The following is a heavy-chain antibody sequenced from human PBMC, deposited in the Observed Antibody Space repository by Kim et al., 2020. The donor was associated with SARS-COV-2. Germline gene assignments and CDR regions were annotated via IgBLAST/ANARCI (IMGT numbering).Heavy chain of an antibody. Sequence: SETLSLTCTVSGGSISSSSYYWGWIRQPPGKGLEWIGSIYYSGSTYYNPSLKSRVTISVDTSKNQFSLKLSSVTAADTAVYYCARPGESRHPEWFGGSYYYYGMDVWGQGTTVTVSS. CDR3: ARPGESRHPEWFGGSYYYYGMDV. J-gene: IGHJ6*02. CDR2: IYYSGST. D-gene: IGHD3-10*01. CDR1: GGSISSSSYY. V-gene: IGHV4-39*01.